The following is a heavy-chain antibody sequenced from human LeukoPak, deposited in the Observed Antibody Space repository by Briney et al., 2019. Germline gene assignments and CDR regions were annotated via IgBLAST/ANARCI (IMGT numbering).Heavy chain of an antibody. CDR3: ARGGGLDV. CDR1: GFTFSSYW. Sequence: GGSRRLSCAASGFTFSSYWMSWVRQAPGKGLEWVANIKQDGSEKYYVDSVKGRFTISRDNAKNSLYLQMSNLRAEDTAVYFCARGGGLDVWGQGATVTVSS. V-gene: IGHV3-7*03. CDR2: IKQDGSEK. J-gene: IGHJ6*02. D-gene: IGHD3-16*01.